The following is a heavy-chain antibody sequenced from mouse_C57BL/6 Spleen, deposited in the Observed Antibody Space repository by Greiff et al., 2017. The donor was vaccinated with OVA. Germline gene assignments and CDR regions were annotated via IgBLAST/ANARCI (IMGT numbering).Heavy chain of an antibody. J-gene: IGHJ4*01. Sequence: EVKLEESGGGLVKPGGSLKLSCAASGFTFSSYAMSWVRQTPEKRLEWVATISDGGSYTYYPDNVKGRFTITRDNAKNNLYLQMSHLKSEDTAMYYCARAYDYDEDAMDYWGQGTSVTVSS. CDR3: ARAYDYDEDAMDY. CDR1: GFTFSSYA. V-gene: IGHV5-4*03. D-gene: IGHD2-4*01. CDR2: ISDGGSYT.